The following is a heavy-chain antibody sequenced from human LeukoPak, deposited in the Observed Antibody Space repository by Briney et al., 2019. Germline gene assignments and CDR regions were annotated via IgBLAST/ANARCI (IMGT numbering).Heavy chain of an antibody. CDR2: ISSSSSTI. Sequence: HPGGSLRLSCAASGFTFSSYSMNWVRQAPGKGLEWVSYISSSSSTIYYADSVKGRFTISRDNAKNSLYLQMNSLRAEDTAVYYCARDRYSSGEHWFDPWGQGTLVTVSS. CDR1: GFTFSSYS. D-gene: IGHD6-19*01. CDR3: ARDRYSSGEHWFDP. J-gene: IGHJ5*02. V-gene: IGHV3-48*04.